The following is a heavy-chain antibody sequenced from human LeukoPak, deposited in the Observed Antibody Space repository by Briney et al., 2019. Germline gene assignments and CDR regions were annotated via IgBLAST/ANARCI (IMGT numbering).Heavy chain of an antibody. J-gene: IGHJ5*02. CDR1: GFTFSSYA. V-gene: IGHV3-23*01. Sequence: PGGSLRLSCAASGFTFSSYAMSWVRQAPGKGLEWVSGISGRDSTTYYAGSVKGRFTISRENSKNTLYLQMNSLRAEDTAVYYCATSGGSYWSWGQGTLVTVSS. CDR2: ISGRDSTT. CDR3: ATSGGSYWS. D-gene: IGHD1-26*01.